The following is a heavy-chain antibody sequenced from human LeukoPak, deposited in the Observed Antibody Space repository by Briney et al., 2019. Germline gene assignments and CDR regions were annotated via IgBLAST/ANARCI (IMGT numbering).Heavy chain of an antibody. CDR2: FFGSGGSA. CDR1: VFTFGSYA. V-gene: IGHV3-23*01. J-gene: IGHJ4*02. D-gene: IGHD6-19*01. Sequence: GGSLRLSCEASVFTFGSYAMYWIRQAPGKGLEWVAGFFGSGGSAHYADSAKGRFTISRDNSKNTVYLQINSLRADDTAVYYCGKTPTGYSSGQKPAWPVDYWGQGTLVTVSS. CDR3: GKTPTGYSSGQKPAWPVDY.